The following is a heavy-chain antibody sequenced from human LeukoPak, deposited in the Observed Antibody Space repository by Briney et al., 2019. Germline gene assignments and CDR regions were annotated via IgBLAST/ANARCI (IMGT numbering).Heavy chain of an antibody. CDR1: GGSISSYY. J-gene: IGHJ3*02. Sequence: ASETLSLTCTVSGGSISSYYWSWIRQPPGKGLEWIGYIYYSGSTNYNPSLKSRVTISVDTSKNQFSLKLSSVTAADTAVYYCARGRVAGTDIWGQGTMVTVSS. CDR3: ARGRVAGTDI. V-gene: IGHV4-59*01. D-gene: IGHD6-13*01. CDR2: IYYSGST.